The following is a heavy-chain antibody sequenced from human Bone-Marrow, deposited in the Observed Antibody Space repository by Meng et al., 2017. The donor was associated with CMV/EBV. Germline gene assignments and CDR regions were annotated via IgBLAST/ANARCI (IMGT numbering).Heavy chain of an antibody. J-gene: IGHJ6*02. Sequence: GESLKISCAASEFSFNTYSMTWVRQAPGKGLEWVSYIGVGSRTIYYADSVKGRFTIFRENAKNSLYLQMNSLRAEDTAVYYCAREIGNYDYYSGMDVWGQGTTVTVSS. V-gene: IGHV3-48*04. CDR3: AREIGNYDYYSGMDV. CDR1: EFSFNTYS. D-gene: IGHD4-23*01. CDR2: IGVGSRTI.